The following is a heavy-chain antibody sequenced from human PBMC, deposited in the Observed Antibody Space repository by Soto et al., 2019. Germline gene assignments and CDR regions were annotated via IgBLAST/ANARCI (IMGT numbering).Heavy chain of an antibody. CDR3: AKDLEIGGLTGTTDY. V-gene: IGHV3-23*01. Sequence: GGSLRLSCAASGFTFSSYAMSWVRQAPGKGLEWVSAISGSGGSTYYADSVKGRFTISRDNSKNTLYLQMNSLRAEDTAVYYCAKDLEIGGLTGTTDYWGQGTLVTVSS. CDR2: ISGSGGST. D-gene: IGHD1-7*01. CDR1: GFTFSSYA. J-gene: IGHJ4*02.